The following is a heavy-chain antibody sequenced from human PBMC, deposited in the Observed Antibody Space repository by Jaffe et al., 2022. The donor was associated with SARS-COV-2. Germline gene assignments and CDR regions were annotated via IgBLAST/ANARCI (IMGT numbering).Heavy chain of an antibody. CDR3: AKDILGYSSSWYITSGAFDY. D-gene: IGHD6-13*01. J-gene: IGHJ4*02. CDR2: ISWNSGSI. CDR1: GFTFDDYA. Sequence: EVQLVESGGGLVQPGRSLRLSCAASGFTFDDYAMHWVRQAPGKGLEWVSGISWNSGSIGYADSVKGRFTISRDNAKNSLYLQMNSLRAEDTALYYCAKDILGYSSSWYITSGAFDYWGQGTLVTVSS. V-gene: IGHV3-9*01.